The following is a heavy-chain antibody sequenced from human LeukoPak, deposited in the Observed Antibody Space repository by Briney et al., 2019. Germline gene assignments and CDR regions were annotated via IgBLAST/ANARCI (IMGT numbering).Heavy chain of an antibody. CDR2: ISSSSSTI. CDR1: GFTFSSYS. J-gene: IGHJ3*02. Sequence: GGSLRLSCAASGFTFSSYSMNWVRQAPGKGLQWVSYISSSSSTIYYADSVKGRFTISRDNAKNSLYLQMNSLRAEDTAVYYCAREGPNDAFDIWGQGTMVTVSS. CDR3: AREGPNDAFDI. V-gene: IGHV3-48*01.